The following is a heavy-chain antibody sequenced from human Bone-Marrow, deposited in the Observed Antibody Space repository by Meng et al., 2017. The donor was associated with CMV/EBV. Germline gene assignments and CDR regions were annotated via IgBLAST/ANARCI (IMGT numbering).Heavy chain of an antibody. Sequence: SETLSLTCTVSGGSISSSSYYWGWIRQPPGKGLEWIGSIYYSGSTYYNPSLKSRVTISVDTSKNQFSLKLSSVTAADTAVYYCARMWELQGAFDDWGQGTLDTVSS. CDR3: ARMWELQGAFDD. D-gene: IGHD1-26*01. J-gene: IGHJ4*02. CDR2: IYYSGST. CDR1: GGSISSSSYY. V-gene: IGHV4-39*01.